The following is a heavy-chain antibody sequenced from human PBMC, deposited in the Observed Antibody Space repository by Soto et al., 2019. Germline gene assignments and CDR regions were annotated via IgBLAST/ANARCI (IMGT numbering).Heavy chain of an antibody. CDR3: ARSRPRIYGFWSSYYTGPDY. V-gene: IGHV4-34*01. Sequence: SSETLSLTCNVSGGSIRTHYWSWIRQPPGKGLEWIGEINHSGSTNYNPSLKSRVTISVDTSKNQFSLKLSSVTAADTAVYYCARSRPRIYGFWSSYYTGPDYWGQGTLVTVSS. J-gene: IGHJ4*02. CDR1: GGSIRTHY. D-gene: IGHD3-3*01. CDR2: INHSGST.